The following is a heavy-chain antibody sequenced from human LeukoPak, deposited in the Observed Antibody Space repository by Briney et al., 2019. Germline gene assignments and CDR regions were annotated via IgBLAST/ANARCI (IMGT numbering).Heavy chain of an antibody. Sequence: GGSLRLSCAGSGFIFTSFGMSWVRQAPGKGLEWVSCISGSGGSTYYADSVKGRFTISGDNSKNTLYLQMNSLRAEDTAVYYCAELGITMIGGVWGKGTTVTISS. CDR1: GFIFTSFG. CDR2: ISGSGGST. D-gene: IGHD3-10*02. J-gene: IGHJ6*04. V-gene: IGHV3-23*01. CDR3: AELGITMIGGV.